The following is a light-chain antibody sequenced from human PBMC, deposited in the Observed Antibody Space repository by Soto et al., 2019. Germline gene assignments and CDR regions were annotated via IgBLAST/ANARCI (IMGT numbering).Light chain of an antibody. CDR2: DAT. J-gene: IGLJ3*02. V-gene: IGLV7-46*01. Sequence: QAVVTQEPSLAVSPGGTVTLTCGSSTGAVTSGHYPYWFQQKPGQAPRTLIYDATNKHSLTPARFSGSLLGGKAALTLSGALPEDEAEYFCLLSYDSSRQVFSGGTKLTVL. CDR1: TGAVTSGHY. CDR3: LLSYDSSRQV.